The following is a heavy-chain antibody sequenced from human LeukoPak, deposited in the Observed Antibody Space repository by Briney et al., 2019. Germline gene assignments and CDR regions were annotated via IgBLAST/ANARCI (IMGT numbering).Heavy chain of an antibody. Sequence: GASVKVSCKASGGTFSSYAISWVRQAPGQGLEWMGGIIPIFGTANYTQKFQGRVTITTDESTSTAYMELSSLRSEDTAVYYCARELVIVVPAAILSGWFDPWGQGTPVTVSS. CDR2: IIPIFGTA. D-gene: IGHD2-2*02. CDR3: ARELVIVVPAAILSGWFDP. J-gene: IGHJ5*02. CDR1: GGTFSSYA. V-gene: IGHV1-69*05.